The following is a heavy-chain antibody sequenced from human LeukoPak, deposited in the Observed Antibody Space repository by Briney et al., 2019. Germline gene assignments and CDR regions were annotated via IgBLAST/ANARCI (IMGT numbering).Heavy chain of an antibody. D-gene: IGHD6-13*01. V-gene: IGHV3-11*01. Sequence: GGSLRLSCAASGFTLSDYYMSWIRQAPGKGLEWVSYISSSGSTIYYADSVKGRFTISRDNAKNSLYLQMNSLRAEDTAVYYCARDIEQQLAYYYYYYMDVWGKGTTVTISS. CDR3: ARDIEQQLAYYYYYYMDV. CDR1: GFTLSDYY. CDR2: ISSSGSTI. J-gene: IGHJ6*03.